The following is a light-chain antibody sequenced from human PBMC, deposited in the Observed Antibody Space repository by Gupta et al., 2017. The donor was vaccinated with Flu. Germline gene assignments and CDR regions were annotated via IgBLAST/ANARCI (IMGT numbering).Light chain of an antibody. CDR3: QVFDSSGDPVI. J-gene: IGLJ2*01. Sequence: SYVLTQSPSETVDPGQTAIITCGGNNIGIKNVHWYQQRPGQAPVLVLADGLHRPSGIPERVSVSKSGNTATLTITRVEAGDEADYYCQVFDSSGDPVIFGGGTKLTVL. V-gene: IGLV3-21*02. CDR2: DGL. CDR1: NIGIKN.